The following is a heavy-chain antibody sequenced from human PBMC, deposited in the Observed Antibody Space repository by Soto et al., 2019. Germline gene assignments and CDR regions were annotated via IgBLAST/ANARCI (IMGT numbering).Heavy chain of an antibody. CDR2: IRSKSNYYAT. CDR1: EFTFSCIA. D-gene: IGHD5-12*01. CDR3: AASGYDKFVDS. Sequence: QPGGSLRLSCAASEFTFSCIAMHWVRQASGKGLEWVGRIRSKSNYYATTYAASVKGRFTVSRDDSKNTAYLQMNNLKSEDTAVYYCAASGYDKFVDSWGQGILVTVSS. J-gene: IGHJ5*01. V-gene: IGHV3-73*01.